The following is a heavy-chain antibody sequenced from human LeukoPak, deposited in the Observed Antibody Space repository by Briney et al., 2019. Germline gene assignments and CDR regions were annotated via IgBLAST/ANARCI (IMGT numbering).Heavy chain of an antibody. CDR1: GYSISSGYY. D-gene: IGHD3-10*01. CDR2: IYHSGST. Sequence: PSETLSLTCTVSGYSISSGYYWGWIRQPPGKGLEWIGSIYHSGSTYYNPSLKSRVTISVDTSKNQFSLKLSSVTAADTAVYYCAREDGSGSYYRNWFDPWGQGTLVTVSS. V-gene: IGHV4-38-2*02. CDR3: AREDGSGSYYRNWFDP. J-gene: IGHJ5*02.